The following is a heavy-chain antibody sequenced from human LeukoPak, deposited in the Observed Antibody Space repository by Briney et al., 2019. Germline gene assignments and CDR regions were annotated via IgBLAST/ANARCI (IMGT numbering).Heavy chain of an antibody. J-gene: IGHJ4*02. Sequence: PSETLSLTCTVSGGSISSGGYYWSWIRQPPGKGLEWIGYIYHSGSTYYNPSLKSRVTISVDRSKNQFSLKLSSVTAADTAVYYCARDSPAGDNYWGQGTLVTVSS. CDR1: GGSISSGGYY. CDR3: ARDSPAGDNY. V-gene: IGHV4-30-2*01. D-gene: IGHD7-27*01. CDR2: IYHSGST.